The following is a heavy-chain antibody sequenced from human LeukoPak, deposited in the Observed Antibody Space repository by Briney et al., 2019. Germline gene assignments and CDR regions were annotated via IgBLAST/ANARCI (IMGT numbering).Heavy chain of an antibody. V-gene: IGHV1-24*01. CDR1: GYTLTELS. J-gene: IGHJ4*02. CDR2: FDPEDGET. Sequence: GASVKVSCKVSGYTLTELSMHWARQAPGKGLEWMGGFDPEDGETIYAQKFQGRVTMTEDTSTDTAYMELSSLRSEDTAVYYCATHGYYDSSGYYYVDYWGQGTLVTVSS. CDR3: ATHGYYDSSGYYYVDY. D-gene: IGHD3-22*01.